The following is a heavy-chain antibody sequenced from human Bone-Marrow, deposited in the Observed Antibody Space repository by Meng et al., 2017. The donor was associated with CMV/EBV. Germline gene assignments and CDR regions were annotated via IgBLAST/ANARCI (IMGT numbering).Heavy chain of an antibody. V-gene: IGHV3-7*01. CDR2: IKQDGSEK. D-gene: IGHD3-3*01. CDR1: GFTFSSYW. J-gene: IGHJ4*02. CDR3: ARLRFLEWLSL. Sequence: GESLKISCAASGFTFSSYWMSWVRQAPGKGLEWVANIKQDGSEKYYVDSVKGRFTISRDNAKNSLYLQMNSLRAEDTAVYYCARLRFLEWLSLWGQGTRVTVSS.